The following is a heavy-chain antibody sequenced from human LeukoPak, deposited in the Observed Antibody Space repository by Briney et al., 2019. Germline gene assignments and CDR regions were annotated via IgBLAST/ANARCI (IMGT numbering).Heavy chain of an antibody. V-gene: IGHV3-49*04. CDR3: TRDPRHCSSTSCYFYFDY. Sequence: GGSLRLSCTASGFTFGDYAMSWVRQAPGKGLEWVGFIRSKAYGGTTEYAASVKGRFTISRDDSKSIAYLQMNSLKTEDTAVYYCTRDPRHCSSTSCYFYFDYWGQGTLVTVSS. CDR2: IRSKAYGGTT. CDR1: GFTFGDYA. D-gene: IGHD2-2*01. J-gene: IGHJ4*02.